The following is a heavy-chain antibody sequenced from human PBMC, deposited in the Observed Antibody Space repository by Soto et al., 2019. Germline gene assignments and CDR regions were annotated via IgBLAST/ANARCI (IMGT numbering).Heavy chain of an antibody. CDR1: GFTFSSYA. CDR2: ISYDGSNK. CDR3: ARDVTVTTPSSPDNYYYYGMDV. Sequence: GGSLRLSCAASGFTFSSYAMHWVRQAPGKGLEWVAVISYDGSNKYYADSVKGRFTISRDNSKNTLYLQMNSLRAEDTAVYYCARDVTVTTPSSPDNYYYYGMDVWGQGTTVTVSS. D-gene: IGHD4-17*01. V-gene: IGHV3-30-3*01. J-gene: IGHJ6*02.